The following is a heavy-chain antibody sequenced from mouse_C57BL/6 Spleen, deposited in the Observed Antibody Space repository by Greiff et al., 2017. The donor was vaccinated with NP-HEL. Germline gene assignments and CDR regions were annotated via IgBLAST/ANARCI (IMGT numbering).Heavy chain of an antibody. CDR2: IWTGGGT. CDR3: ARSLYDYDEAMDY. V-gene: IGHV2-9-1*01. J-gene: IGHJ4*01. CDR1: GFSLTSYA. D-gene: IGHD2-4*01. Sequence: VKLMESGPGLVAPSQSLSITCTVSGFSLTSYAISWVRQPPGTGLEWLGVIWTGGGTNYNSALKSRLSISKDNSKSQVFLKMNSLQTDDTARYYCARSLYDYDEAMDYWGQGTSVTVSS.